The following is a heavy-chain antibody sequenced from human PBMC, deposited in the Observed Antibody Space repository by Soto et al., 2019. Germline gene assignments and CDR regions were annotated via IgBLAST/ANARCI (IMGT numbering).Heavy chain of an antibody. CDR1: GGSISSGGYY. V-gene: IGHV4-31*03. D-gene: IGHD3-9*01. CDR3: ARYFRATNKFDY. CDR2: IYYSGST. Sequence: SETLSLTCTVSGGSISSGGYYWSWIRQHPGKGLEWIGYIYYSGSTYYNPSLKSRVTISVDTSKNQFSLKLSSVTAADTAVYYGARYFRATNKFDYWGQGTLVTVSS. J-gene: IGHJ4*02.